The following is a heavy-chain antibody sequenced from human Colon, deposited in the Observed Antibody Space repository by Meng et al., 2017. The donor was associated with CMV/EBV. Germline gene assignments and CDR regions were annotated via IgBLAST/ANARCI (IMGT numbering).Heavy chain of an antibody. D-gene: IGHD2-2*01. CDR2: INIDGSST. J-gene: IGHJ4*02. Sequence: GGSLRLSCAASGFTFSNYWMHWVRQAPGKGLEWVSRINIDGSSTNYADSVKGRFTISRDISKNTLYLQMNSLRAEDTAVYYCAKDRGVIVVVPAAIFDYWGQGTLVTVSS. CDR3: AKDRGVIVVVPAAIFDY. V-gene: IGHV3-74*01. CDR1: GFTFSNYW.